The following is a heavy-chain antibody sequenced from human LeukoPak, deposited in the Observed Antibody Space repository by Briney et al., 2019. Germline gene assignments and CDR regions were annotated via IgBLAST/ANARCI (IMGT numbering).Heavy chain of an antibody. CDR1: GFPFSTSW. D-gene: IGHD1-26*01. V-gene: IGHV3-7*03. CDR2: IKPDGSEK. CDR3: AKDFPGKVGPWDY. Sequence: GSLRLSCAASGFPFSTSWMNWVRQTSGEGLEWVANIKPDGSEKYYVDSVKGRFTISRDNAKNSLYLQMNSLRAEDTAVYYCAKDFPGKVGPWDYWGQGTLVTVSS. J-gene: IGHJ4*02.